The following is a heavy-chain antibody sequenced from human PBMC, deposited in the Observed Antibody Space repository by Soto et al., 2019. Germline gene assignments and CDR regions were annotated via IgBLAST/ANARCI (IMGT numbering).Heavy chain of an antibody. CDR3: ARLEGPNYDFWSGYYTGDFDY. CDR2: IIPILGIA. J-gene: IGHJ4*02. CDR1: GGTFSSYT. Sequence: ASVKVSCKASGGTFSSYTISWVRQAPGQGLEWMGRIIPILGIANYAQKFQGRVTITADKSTSTAYMELSSLRSEDTAVYYCARLEGPNYDFWSGYYTGDFDYWGQGTLVTVSS. D-gene: IGHD3-3*01. V-gene: IGHV1-69*02.